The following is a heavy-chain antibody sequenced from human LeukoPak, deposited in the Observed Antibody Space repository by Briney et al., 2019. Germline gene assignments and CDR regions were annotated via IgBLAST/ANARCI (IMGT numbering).Heavy chain of an antibody. J-gene: IGHJ4*02. CDR2: IKHSGST. V-gene: IGHV4-34*01. CDR1: GGSFSGYY. Sequence: SETLSLTCAVYGGSFSGYYWSWIRQPPGKGLEWIGEIKHSGSTNYNPSLKSRVTISVDTSKNQFSLKLSSVTAADTAVYYCARGGRGGITMVRGTRRLDYWGQGTLVTVSS. CDR3: ARGGRGGITMVRGTRRLDY. D-gene: IGHD3-10*01.